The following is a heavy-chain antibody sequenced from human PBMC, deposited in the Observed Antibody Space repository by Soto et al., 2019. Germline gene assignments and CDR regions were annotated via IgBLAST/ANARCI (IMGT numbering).Heavy chain of an antibody. V-gene: IGHV3-30*18. CDR2: ISYDGSNK. Sequence: QVQLVESGGGVVQPGRSLRLSCAASGFTFSSYGMHWVRQAPGKGLEWVAVISYDGSNKYYADSVKGRFTISRDNSKNALYLQMNSLRAEDTAVYYCAKTPPFGHDSSGYTFDIWGQGTMVTVSS. CDR1: GFTFSSYG. CDR3: AKTPPFGHDSSGYTFDI. J-gene: IGHJ3*02. D-gene: IGHD3-22*01.